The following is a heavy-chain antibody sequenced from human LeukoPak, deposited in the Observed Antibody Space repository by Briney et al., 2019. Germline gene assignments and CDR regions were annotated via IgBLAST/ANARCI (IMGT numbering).Heavy chain of an antibody. Sequence: SVKVSCKASGGTFSSYAISWVRQAPGPGLEWMGRIIPIFGTANYAQKFQGRVTITTENSTSTAYMQLSSLRSEDTAVYYCARAPWAALLPIDPWGQGTLVTVSS. V-gene: IGHV1-69*05. CDR3: ARAPWAALLPIDP. J-gene: IGHJ5*02. CDR2: IIPIFGTA. CDR1: GGTFSSYA. D-gene: IGHD2-15*01.